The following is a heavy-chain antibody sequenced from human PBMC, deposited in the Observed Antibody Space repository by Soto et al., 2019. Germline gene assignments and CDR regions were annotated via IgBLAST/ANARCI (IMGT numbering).Heavy chain of an antibody. D-gene: IGHD6-25*01. CDR1: GFSLSSSGVG. V-gene: IGHV2-5*01. CDR3: IYRRAAYDYHGLDV. Sequence: QITLKESGPPLVKPTQTLTLTCTFSGFSLSSSGVGVGWIRQPPGKSLEWLAVLYFNGDRRRSPSLASRLTITKDTSKNQVILTMTNVDPEDTATYYCIYRRAAYDYHGLDVWGRGTTVTVSS. J-gene: IGHJ6*02. CDR2: LYFNGDR.